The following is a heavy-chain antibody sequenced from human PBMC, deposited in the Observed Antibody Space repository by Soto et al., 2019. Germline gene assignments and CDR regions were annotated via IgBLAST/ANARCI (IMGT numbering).Heavy chain of an antibody. J-gene: IGHJ4*02. Sequence: EVQLLESGGGLVQPGGPLRLSCAASGFTFSSYAMSWVRQAPGKGLEWVSAISGSGGSTYYADSVKGRFTISRDNSKNTLYLQMSSLRAEDTAVYYCARGPYSRGWLDLGYWGQGTLVTVSS. CDR2: ISGSGGST. D-gene: IGHD6-19*01. CDR1: GFTFSSYA. V-gene: IGHV3-23*01. CDR3: ARGPYSRGWLDLGY.